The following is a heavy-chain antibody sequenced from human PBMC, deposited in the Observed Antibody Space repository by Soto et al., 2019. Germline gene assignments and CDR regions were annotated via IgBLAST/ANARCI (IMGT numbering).Heavy chain of an antibody. Sequence: NPSETLSLTCTVSGGSISSYYWSWIRQPPGKGLEWIGYIYYSGSTNYNPSLKSRVTISVDTSKNQFSLKLSSVTAADTAVYYCARGGSHYDFWSGYHAYYYYYGMDVWGQGTKVTVSS. J-gene: IGHJ6*02. CDR1: GGSISSYY. CDR2: IYYSGST. D-gene: IGHD3-3*01. V-gene: IGHV4-59*01. CDR3: ARGGSHYDFWSGYHAYYYYYGMDV.